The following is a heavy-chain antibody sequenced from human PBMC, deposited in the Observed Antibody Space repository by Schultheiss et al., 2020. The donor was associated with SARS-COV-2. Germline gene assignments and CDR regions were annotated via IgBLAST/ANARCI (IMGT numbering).Heavy chain of an antibody. CDR1: GFSFGSFA. Sequence: GGSLRLSCVASGFSFGSFAVVWVRQAPGKGLEWVAVIWYDGSIKFYADSVKGRFTISKDNSKSTLFLQMNSLRAGDTAVYYCARDYAPVDYGDRNWFDPWGQGTLVTVSS. CDR2: IWYDGSIK. D-gene: IGHD4-17*01. V-gene: IGHV3-33*08. J-gene: IGHJ5*02. CDR3: ARDYAPVDYGDRNWFDP.